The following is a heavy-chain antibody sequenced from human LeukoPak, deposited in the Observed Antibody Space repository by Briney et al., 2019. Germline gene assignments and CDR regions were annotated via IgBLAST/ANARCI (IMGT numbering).Heavy chain of an antibody. D-gene: IGHD6-19*01. CDR1: GGTFSSYA. Sequence: ASVKVSCKASGGTFSSYAISWVRQAPGQGLEWMGGIIPIFGTANYAQKFQGRVTITADVSTSTAYMELSSLRSEDTAVYYCAREWSSRPYGMDVWGQGTTVTVSS. J-gene: IGHJ6*02. CDR2: IIPIFGTA. V-gene: IGHV1-69*13. CDR3: AREWSSRPYGMDV.